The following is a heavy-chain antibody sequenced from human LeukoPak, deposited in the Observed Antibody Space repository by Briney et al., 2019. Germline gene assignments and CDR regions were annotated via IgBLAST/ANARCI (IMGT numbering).Heavy chain of an antibody. J-gene: IGHJ6*02. Sequence: SETLSLTCTVSGGSISSGSYYWSWIRQPPGKGLEWIGYIYYSGSTNYNPSLKSRVTIPVDTSKNQFSLKLSSVTAADTAVYYCARVLVITFGGVIDTHYYYGMDVWGQGTTVTVSS. CDR1: GGSISSGSYY. V-gene: IGHV4-61*01. CDR2: IYYSGST. CDR3: ARVLVITFGGVIDTHYYYGMDV. D-gene: IGHD3-16*02.